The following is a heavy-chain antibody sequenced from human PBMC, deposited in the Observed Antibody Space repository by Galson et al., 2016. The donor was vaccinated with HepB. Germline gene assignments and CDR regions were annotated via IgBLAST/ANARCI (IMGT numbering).Heavy chain of an antibody. CDR1: GFTFRSYA. Sequence: SLRLSCAASGFTFRSYAMHWVRQAPGKGLEWVAVISYDGSTQYYTDSVKGRFTISRDNSNNTLFLQMNSLRAEDAAVYYCAKDLHHFVLVTVVNPADEYVQRRSQGTQLTLSS. J-gene: IGHJ1*01. D-gene: IGHD2-21*02. CDR3: AKDLHHFVLVTVVNPADEYVQR. CDR2: ISYDGSTQ. V-gene: IGHV3-30*18.